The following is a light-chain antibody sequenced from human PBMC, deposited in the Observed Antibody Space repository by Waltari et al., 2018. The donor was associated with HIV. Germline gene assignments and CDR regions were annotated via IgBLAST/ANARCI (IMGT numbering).Light chain of an antibody. CDR3: QQSYNTPPWT. CDR1: QSISGY. J-gene: IGKJ1*01. V-gene: IGKV1-39*01. CDR2: AAS. Sequence: DIQMTQSPSSLSASVGDRVTITCRASQSISGYLNWYQHKPGKAPKLLIYAASSLQSGVPSRFSGSGSGTDFTLTISSLQPEDFATYYCQQSYNTPPWTFGQGTKVAFK.